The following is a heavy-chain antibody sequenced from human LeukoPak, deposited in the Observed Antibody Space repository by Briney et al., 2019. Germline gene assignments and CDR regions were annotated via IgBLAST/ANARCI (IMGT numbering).Heavy chain of an antibody. V-gene: IGHV3-66*01. CDR2: IYSGGST. Sequence: VMWLRLLGAASRVGVESNYRRSVCHSPRKGLERVSVIYSGGSTYYADSVKGRLTISRDNSKNTLYLQMNSLRAEDTAVYYCARDGRVRGARYGTDVWGQGTTVTVSS. J-gene: IGHJ6*02. D-gene: IGHD3-10*02. CDR3: ARDGRVRGARYGTDV. CDR1: RVGVESNY.